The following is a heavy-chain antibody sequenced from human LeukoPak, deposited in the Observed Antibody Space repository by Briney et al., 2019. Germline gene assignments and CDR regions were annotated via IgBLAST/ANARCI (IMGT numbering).Heavy chain of an antibody. Sequence: GGSLRLSCAASGFTFSSYEMNWVRQAPGKGLEWVSYISSSGSTIYYADSVKGRFTISRDNAKNSLYLQMNNLRAEDTAVYYCARAGAMVTMEALSYWGQGTLVTVSS. CDR2: ISSSGSTI. V-gene: IGHV3-48*03. CDR1: GFTFSSYE. J-gene: IGHJ4*02. CDR3: ARAGAMVTMEALSY. D-gene: IGHD5-18*01.